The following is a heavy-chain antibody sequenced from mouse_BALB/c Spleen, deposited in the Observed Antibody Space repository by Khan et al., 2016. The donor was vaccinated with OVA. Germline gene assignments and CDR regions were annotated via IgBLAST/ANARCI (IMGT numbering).Heavy chain of an antibody. D-gene: IGHD1-1*01. V-gene: IGHV3-2*02. CDR3: ARVYGGDFDF. CDR1: GYSITTDYA. J-gene: IGHJ2*01. CDR2: ISYSGNT. Sequence: EVHLVESGPGLVKPSQSLSLTCTVTGYSITTDYAWNWIRQFPGNKLEWMGYISYSGNTKYNPSLKSRISITRATSKKQFFLQLKSVTTEDTARYYCARVYGGDFDFWGQGTTLTVSS.